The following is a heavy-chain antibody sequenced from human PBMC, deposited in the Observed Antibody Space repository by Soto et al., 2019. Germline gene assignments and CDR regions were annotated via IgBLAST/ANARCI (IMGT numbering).Heavy chain of an antibody. CDR1: GGSISSYY. Sequence: SETLSLTCTVSGGSISSYYWSWIRQPPGKGLEWIGYIYYSGSTNYNPSLKSRVTISVDTSKNQFSLKLSSVTAADTAVYYCARGDGLIHAFDIWGQGTMVTVS. V-gene: IGHV4-59*01. CDR2: IYYSGST. D-gene: IGHD2-8*01. CDR3: ARGDGLIHAFDI. J-gene: IGHJ3*02.